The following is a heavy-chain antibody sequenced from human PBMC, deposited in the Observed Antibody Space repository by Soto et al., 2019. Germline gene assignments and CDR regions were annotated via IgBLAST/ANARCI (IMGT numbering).Heavy chain of an antibody. Sequence: QAQLVQSGAEVTKPGASVKISCKASGYMFTTLPIHCVRQAPGQGLEWMGWINTANGDTKYSLKYEGRITLTRDPSTFTTYRELTTLTSEDTAVYFCARDRHPTAYYVNDAFNVWGQGTMSSVSS. J-gene: IGHJ3*01. CDR1: GYMFTTLP. D-gene: IGHD3-10*02. CDR2: INTANGDT. V-gene: IGHV1-3*04. CDR3: ARDRHPTAYYVNDAFNV.